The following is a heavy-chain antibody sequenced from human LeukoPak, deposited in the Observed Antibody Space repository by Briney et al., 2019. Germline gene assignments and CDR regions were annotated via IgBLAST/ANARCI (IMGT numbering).Heavy chain of an antibody. CDR2: IYYSGST. CDR3: ARVRQSLAAAGKVFDY. D-gene: IGHD6-13*01. Sequence: SETLSLTCTVSGGSLSGYYWSWIWQPPGKGREWIGYIYYSGSTNYNPSLKSRVTISVDTSKNQFSLKLSSVTAADTAVYYCARVRQSLAAAGKVFDYWGQGTLVTVSS. V-gene: IGHV4-59*01. CDR1: GGSLSGYY. J-gene: IGHJ4*02.